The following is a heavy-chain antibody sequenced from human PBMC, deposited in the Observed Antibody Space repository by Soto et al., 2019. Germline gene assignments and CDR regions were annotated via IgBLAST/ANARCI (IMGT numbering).Heavy chain of an antibody. CDR2: IYYSGST. J-gene: IGHJ2*01. V-gene: IGHV4-39*02. D-gene: IGHD3-9*01. CDR1: GGSISSSSYY. CDR3: ARDLTIGLWYFDL. Sequence: PSETLSLTCTVSGGSISSSSYYWGWIRQPPGKGLEWIGSIYYSGSTYYNPSLKSRVTISVDTSKNQFSLKLSSVTAADTAVYYCARDLTIGLWYFDLWGRGTLVTVAS.